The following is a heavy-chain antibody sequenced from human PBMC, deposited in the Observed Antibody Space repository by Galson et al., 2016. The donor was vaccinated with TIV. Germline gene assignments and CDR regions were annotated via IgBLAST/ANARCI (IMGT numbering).Heavy chain of an antibody. CDR1: GFTFSDYA. J-gene: IGHJ6*01. V-gene: IGHV3-48*04. Sequence: SLRLSCAASGFTFSDYAMNWVRQAPGKGLEWLSYISSSSGTIYYAKSVKGRLTISRDNAKKSLYLEMSSLRADDTALYYWARDRIMDATYYYSYYGLDVWGQGTAVTVSS. D-gene: IGHD2-8*01. CDR3: ARDRIMDATYYYSYYGLDV. CDR2: ISSSSGTI.